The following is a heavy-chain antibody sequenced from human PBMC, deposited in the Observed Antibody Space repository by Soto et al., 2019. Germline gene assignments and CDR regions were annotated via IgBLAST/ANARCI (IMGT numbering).Heavy chain of an antibody. J-gene: IGHJ3*01. CDR3: ARGDLGGFDL. CDR1: GFTFNYYW. CDR2: IQSDGSRT. D-gene: IGHD2-21*02. Sequence: EVQLVESEGGLVQRGGSLRLSCAASGFTFNYYWMHWVRQAPGQGLVWVAHIQSDGSRTTYADSEKGRFTISRDNAKNTMYLQMNSLRAEDTAVYYCARGDLGGFDLWGQGTTVTVSS. V-gene: IGHV3-74*01.